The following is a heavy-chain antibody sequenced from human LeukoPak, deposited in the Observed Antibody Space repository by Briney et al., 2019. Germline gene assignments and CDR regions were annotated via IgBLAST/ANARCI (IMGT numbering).Heavy chain of an antibody. V-gene: IGHV4-34*01. CDR3: AGDYRGSLDY. Sequence: SETLSLTCAVYGGSFSGYYWSWIRQPPGKGLEWIGEINHSGSTNSNPSLKSRVTISVDTSKNQFSLKLSSVTAADTAVHYCAGDYRGSLDYWGQGTLVTVSS. CDR1: GGSFSGYY. CDR2: INHSGST. J-gene: IGHJ4*02. D-gene: IGHD4-11*01.